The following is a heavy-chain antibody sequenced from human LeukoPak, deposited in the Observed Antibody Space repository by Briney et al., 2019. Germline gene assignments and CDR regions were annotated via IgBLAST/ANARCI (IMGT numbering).Heavy chain of an antibody. CDR3: ARGKIVVVPAADNWFDP. V-gene: IGHV1-69*05. J-gene: IGHJ5*02. D-gene: IGHD2-2*01. CDR1: GGTFSSYA. CDR2: IIPIFGTA. Sequence: SVKVSCKASGGTFSSYAISWVRQAPGQGLEWMGGIIPIFGTANYAQKFQGRVTITTDESTSTAYMELSSLRSEDTAVYYCARGKIVVVPAADNWFDPWGQGTLVTVSS.